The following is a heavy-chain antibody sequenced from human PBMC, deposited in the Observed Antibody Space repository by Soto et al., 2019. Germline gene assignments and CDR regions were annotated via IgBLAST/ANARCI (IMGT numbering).Heavy chain of an antibody. CDR2: IYYSGST. CDR1: GGSISSSSYY. CDR3: ARHGDIVVVPAAIRWFDP. D-gene: IGHD2-2*02. J-gene: IGHJ5*02. Sequence: SETLSLTCTVSGGSISSSSYYWGWIRQPPGKGLEWIGSIYYSGSTYYNPSLKSRVTISVDTSKNQFSLKLSSVTAADTAVYYCARHGDIVVVPAAIRWFDPWGQGTLVTVSS. V-gene: IGHV4-39*01.